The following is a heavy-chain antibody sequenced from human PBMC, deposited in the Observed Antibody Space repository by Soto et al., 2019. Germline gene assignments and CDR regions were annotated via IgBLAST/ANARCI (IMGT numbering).Heavy chain of an antibody. J-gene: IGHJ3*02. CDR1: GASVNDYY. CDR2: IHYTGSR. V-gene: IGHV4-59*02. D-gene: IGHD3-16*01. Sequence: PPEPLSLTCTLSGASVNDYYWNWVRQPLGKGLEWIGFIHYTGSRIFNPSLQSRVTMSVDVSQNQFSLRLTSVTAADTAIYYCARWGHPAVKAFDIWGQGTTVTVSS. CDR3: ARWGHPAVKAFDI.